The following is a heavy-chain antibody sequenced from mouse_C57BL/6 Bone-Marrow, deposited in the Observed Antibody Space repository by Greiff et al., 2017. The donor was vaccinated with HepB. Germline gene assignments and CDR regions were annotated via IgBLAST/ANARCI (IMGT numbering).Heavy chain of an antibody. D-gene: IGHD1-1*01. CDR2: IRSKSNNYAT. Sequence: EVMLVESGGGLVQPKGSLKLSCAASGFSFTTYAMNWVRQAPGKGLEWVARIRSKSNNYATYYADSVKDRFTISRDYSESMLYLQMNNLKAEDTAMYYCVREVTTVVATEHWYFDVWGTGTTVTVSS. J-gene: IGHJ1*03. CDR1: GFSFTTYA. V-gene: IGHV10-1*01. CDR3: VREVTTVVATEHWYFDV.